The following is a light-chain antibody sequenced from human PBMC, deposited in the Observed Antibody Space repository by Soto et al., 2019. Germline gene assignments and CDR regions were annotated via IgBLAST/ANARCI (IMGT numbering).Light chain of an antibody. Sequence: WXESGASXXXSXXERATLSCNASQSVSSYLAWSPQQPGQAPRVLIYDTSNRAADIPARFSGSGSGTDFTLTISSLEPEDVAVYYCPQRSNWPLTFGGGTKVDI. CDR1: QSVSSY. CDR3: PQRSNWPLT. V-gene: IGKV3-11*01. CDR2: DTS. J-gene: IGKJ4*01.